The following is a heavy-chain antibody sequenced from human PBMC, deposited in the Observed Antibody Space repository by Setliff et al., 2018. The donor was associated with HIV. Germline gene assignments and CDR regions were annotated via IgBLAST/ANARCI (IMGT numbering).Heavy chain of an antibody. J-gene: IGHJ3*02. V-gene: IGHV3-30*02. CDR1: GFTFASYG. CDR3: AKVFAFGVDGFDI. CDR2: VKYDGSSK. D-gene: IGHD3-10*01. Sequence: PGGSLRLSCAASGFTFASYGMHWVRQAPGKGLEWVTFVKYDGSSKYYADSVKGRFTISRDNSKNTLYLQMNSLTDEDTAVYYCAKVFAFGVDGFDIWGQGTMVTVSS.